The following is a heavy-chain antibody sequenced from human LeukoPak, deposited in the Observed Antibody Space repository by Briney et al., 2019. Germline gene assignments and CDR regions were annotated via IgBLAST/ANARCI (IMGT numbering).Heavy chain of an antibody. CDR3: VRRDNTGWNYFDY. D-gene: IGHD6-19*01. V-gene: IGHV4-59*08. CDR2: IYYSGST. J-gene: IGHJ4*02. Sequence: KSSETLSLTCTVSGGSINSHYWSWIRQPPGKGLERIGDIYYSGSTKYNPSLKSRVTISVDTSKNHLSLKLSSVLAADTAIYYCVRRDNTGWNYFDYWGQGILVSVCS. CDR1: GGSINSHY.